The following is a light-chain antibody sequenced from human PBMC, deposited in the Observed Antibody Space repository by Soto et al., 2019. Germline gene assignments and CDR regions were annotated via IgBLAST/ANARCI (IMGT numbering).Light chain of an antibody. V-gene: IGKV3-15*01. Sequence: EIVMTQSPATLSVSPGERATLSCRASQRVRSHFAWYPQKPGQAPRLLIYGASTRATGTPARFSGSGSGTEFTLTISSLQSEYFAVYYCQQYNNWPRTFGQGTKVDSK. CDR3: QQYNNWPRT. CDR2: GAS. J-gene: IGKJ1*01. CDR1: QRVRSH.